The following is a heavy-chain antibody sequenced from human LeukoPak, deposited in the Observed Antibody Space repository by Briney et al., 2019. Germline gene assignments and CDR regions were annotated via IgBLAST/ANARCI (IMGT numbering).Heavy chain of an antibody. CDR1: GGSISSYY. Sequence: SETLSLTCTASGGSISSYYWSWIRQPAGKGLEWIGRISTSGSTNYNPSLKSRVTMSVDTSKNQFSLKLSSVTAADTAVYYCARGLGAIAVAGWSYYFDYWGQGTLDTVSS. D-gene: IGHD6-19*01. CDR2: ISTSGST. CDR3: ARGLGAIAVAGWSYYFDY. V-gene: IGHV4-4*07. J-gene: IGHJ4*02.